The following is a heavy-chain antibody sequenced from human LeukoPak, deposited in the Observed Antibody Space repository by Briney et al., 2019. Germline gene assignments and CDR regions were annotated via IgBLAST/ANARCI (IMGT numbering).Heavy chain of an antibody. CDR3: ARHEGSGSYYSY. V-gene: IGHV5-51*01. J-gene: IGHJ4*02. CDR2: ISPDDSEV. CDR1: GYSFTTYW. Sequence: GESLKISCKGSGYSFTTYWIAWVRQMPGRGLEWMGIISPDDSEVRYSPSFRGQVTISADKSTSTAYLQWSRLRASDTAIYYCARHEGSGSYYSYWGQGTLVTVSS. D-gene: IGHD1-26*01.